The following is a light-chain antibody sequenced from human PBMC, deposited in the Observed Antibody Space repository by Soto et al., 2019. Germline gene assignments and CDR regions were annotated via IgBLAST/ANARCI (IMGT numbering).Light chain of an antibody. V-gene: IGLV2-11*01. CDR2: DVT. J-gene: IGLJ2*01. CDR3: SSYAGSNNLV. Sequence: QSALTQPRSVSGSPGQSVTISCTGTISDVAGYNYVSWYQHHPGKAPKLLISDVTKRPSWVPDRFSCSKSGSTASLTISELQAEEEADYYCSSYAGSNNLVFGGGTKLTVL. CDR1: ISDVAGYNY.